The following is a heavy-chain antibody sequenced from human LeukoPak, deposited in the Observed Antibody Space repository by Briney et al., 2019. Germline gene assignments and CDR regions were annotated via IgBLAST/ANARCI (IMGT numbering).Heavy chain of an antibody. J-gene: IGHJ4*02. CDR1: GFTFSDYY. V-gene: IGHV3-11*01. CDR2: ISSSGSTI. D-gene: IGHD3-22*01. CDR3: ARDSHAAGYYDSSGYYDY. Sequence: GSLRLSCAASGFTFSDYYISWIRQAPGKGLEWVSYISSSGSTIYYADSVKGRFTISRDNAKNSLYLQMNSLRAEDTAVYYCARDSHAAGYYDSSGYYDYWGQGTLVTVSS.